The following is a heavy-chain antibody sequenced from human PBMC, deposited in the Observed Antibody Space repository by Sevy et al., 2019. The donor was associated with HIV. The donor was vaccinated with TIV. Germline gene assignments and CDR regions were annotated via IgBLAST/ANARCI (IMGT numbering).Heavy chain of an antibody. Sequence: GGSLRLSCAASGFTFSSYSMNWVRQAPGKGLEWVSSISSSSSYIYYADSVKGRFTISRDNAKNSLYLQMNSLRAEDTAVYYCARDLDSSGYSFDYWGQGTLVTASS. CDR3: ARDLDSSGYSFDY. J-gene: IGHJ4*02. CDR1: GFTFSSYS. CDR2: ISSSSSYI. D-gene: IGHD3-22*01. V-gene: IGHV3-21*01.